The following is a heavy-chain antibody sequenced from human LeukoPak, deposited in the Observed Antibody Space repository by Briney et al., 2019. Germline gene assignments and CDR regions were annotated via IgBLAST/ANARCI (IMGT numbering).Heavy chain of an antibody. CDR2: INPSGGST. CDR3: AGGSPSLYSSSWYGYWFDP. D-gene: IGHD6-13*01. V-gene: IGHV1-46*01. CDR1: GYTFTSYY. J-gene: IGHJ5*02. Sequence: VASVKVSCKASGYTFTSYYMHWVRQAPGQGLEWMGIINPSGGSTSYAQKFQGRVTMTRDTSTSTVYMELSSLRSEDTAVYYCAGGSPSLYSSSWYGYWFDPWGQGTLVTVSS.